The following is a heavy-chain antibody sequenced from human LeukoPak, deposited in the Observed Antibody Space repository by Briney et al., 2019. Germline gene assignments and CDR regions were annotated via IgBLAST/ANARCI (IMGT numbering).Heavy chain of an antibody. CDR2: ISAYNGNT. J-gene: IGHJ6*02. V-gene: IGHV1-18*01. CDR3: ATNCGGDCSLYYYYGMDV. D-gene: IGHD2-21*02. CDR1: GYTFTSYG. Sequence: ASVKVSCKASGYTFTSYGISWVRQAPGQGLEWMGWISAYNGNTNYAQKLQGRVTMTTDTSTSTAYMELRSLRSEDTAVYYCATNCGGDCSLYYYYGMDVWGQGTTVTVYS.